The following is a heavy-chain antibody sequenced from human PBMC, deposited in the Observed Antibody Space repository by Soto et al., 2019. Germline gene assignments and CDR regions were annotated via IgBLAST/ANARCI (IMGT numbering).Heavy chain of an antibody. CDR1: GFSLTTGVG. Sequence: ESGPTLVNPTQTLTLTCSFSGFSLTTGVGAGWVRQPPGKALEWLAIIYWNDEKLYNPSLKTRLTITKDTSKNQVVLTVTDMAPVDTATYYCAHRVNMARGPYNYFGPWGQGTLVTVSS. CDR3: AHRVNMARGPYNYFGP. J-gene: IGHJ5*02. V-gene: IGHV2-5*01. D-gene: IGHD3-10*01. CDR2: IYWNDEK.